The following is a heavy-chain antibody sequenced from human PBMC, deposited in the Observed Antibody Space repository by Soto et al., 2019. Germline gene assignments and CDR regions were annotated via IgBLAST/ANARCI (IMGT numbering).Heavy chain of an antibody. V-gene: IGHV3-48*01. Sequence: EMQLVESGGGLVQPGGSLRLSCEASGFDFTTYSMDWVRQAPGKGLEWVAYIEYRSIAMYYADSVKGRFSISRDNARKSVYLQMNSLRIEDTAVYYCATHTGLPWEGDYYYYYMDVWGKGVLVTVSS. CDR3: ATHTGLPWEGDYYYYYMDV. CDR1: GFDFTTYS. CDR2: IEYRSIAM. D-gene: IGHD1-26*01. J-gene: IGHJ6*03.